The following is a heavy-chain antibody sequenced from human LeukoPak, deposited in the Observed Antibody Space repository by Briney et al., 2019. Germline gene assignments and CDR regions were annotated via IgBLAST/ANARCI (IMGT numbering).Heavy chain of an antibody. J-gene: IGHJ4*02. CDR1: KFTFSFYA. V-gene: IGHV3-23*01. CDR3: AKGLVPAAMGEFDY. D-gene: IGHD2-2*01. CDR2: ISGSGANT. Sequence: PGGSLRLSCAASKFTFSFYAMSWVRQAPGKGLEWVSTISGSGANTYYADSVKGRFTISRDNSKNTLYLQMNSLRAEDTAAYYCAKGLVPAAMGEFDYWGKGTLVSVSS.